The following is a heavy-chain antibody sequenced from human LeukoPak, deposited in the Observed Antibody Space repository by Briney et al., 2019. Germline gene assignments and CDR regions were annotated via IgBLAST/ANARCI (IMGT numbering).Heavy chain of an antibody. Sequence: GGSLRLSRAASGFTFSSYEMNWVRQAPGKGLEWVSYISSSGSTIYYADSVKGRFTISRDNAKNSLYLQMNSLRAEDTAVYYCARDLTGTRRSFDYWGQGTLVTVSS. CDR2: ISSSGSTI. J-gene: IGHJ4*02. CDR1: GFTFSSYE. D-gene: IGHD1-20*01. CDR3: ARDLTGTRRSFDY. V-gene: IGHV3-48*03.